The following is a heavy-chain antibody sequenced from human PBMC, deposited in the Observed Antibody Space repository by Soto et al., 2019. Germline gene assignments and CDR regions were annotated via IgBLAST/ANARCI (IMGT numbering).Heavy chain of an antibody. CDR3: ANWVEGTMVYFVY. CDR1: GFIFSNYA. CDR2: ISGSGDRT. Sequence: VGSLRLSCAASGFIFSNYAMSWVRQAPGKGLEWVSAISGSGDRTYYADSVKGRFTISRDNSKSTLYLQMNSLRADDTAVYYCANWVEGTMVYFVYWGLGTLVTVSS. D-gene: IGHD2-8*01. J-gene: IGHJ4*02. V-gene: IGHV3-23*01.